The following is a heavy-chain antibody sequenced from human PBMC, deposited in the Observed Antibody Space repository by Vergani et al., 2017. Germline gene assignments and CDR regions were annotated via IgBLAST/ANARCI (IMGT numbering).Heavy chain of an antibody. J-gene: IGHJ5*02. CDR3: GKTQGTVVGTWWFDP. Sequence: QVRLVESGGGVVQPGRSLRLSCAASGFSFTSYGMHWVRQAPGRGLESVTFTRPHEDGAFYSASVRGRFTVSRDNSKNTLYLEMNRLNVDDTAIYYCGKTQGTVVGTWWFDPWGQGTPVTVSS. CDR1: GFSFTSYG. V-gene: IGHV3-30*02. CDR2: TRPHEDGA. D-gene: IGHD1-7*01.